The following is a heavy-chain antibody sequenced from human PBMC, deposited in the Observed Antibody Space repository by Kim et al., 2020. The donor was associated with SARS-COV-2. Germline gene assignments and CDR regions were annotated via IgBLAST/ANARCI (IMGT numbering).Heavy chain of an antibody. D-gene: IGHD3-3*01. J-gene: IGHJ6*02. CDR3: ARVQRVTTYYDFWSGYYTGITSFDYYGMDV. Sequence: SETLSLTCTVSGGSISSYYWSWIRQPPGKGLEWIGYIYYSGSTNYNPSLKSRVTISVDTSKNQFSLKLSSVTAADTAVYYCARVQRVTTYYDFWSGYYTGITSFDYYGMDVWGQGTTVTVSS. CDR2: IYYSGST. CDR1: GGSISSYY. V-gene: IGHV4-59*01.